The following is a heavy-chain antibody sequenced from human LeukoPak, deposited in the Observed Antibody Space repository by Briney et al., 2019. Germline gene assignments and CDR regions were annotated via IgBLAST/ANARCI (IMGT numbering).Heavy chain of an antibody. CDR1: GFTFSNYF. CDR3: ARKRQDTVIQSGAFDI. Sequence: GGSLRLSCAASGFTFSNYFMHWVRQAPGKGLEWVADIASDGSHTFYVESVKGRFTISRDNSKNTLYLQMNSLRAEDTAVYFCARKRQDTVIQSGAFDIWGQGTMVTVSS. D-gene: IGHD2-21*02. J-gene: IGHJ3*02. CDR2: IASDGSHT. V-gene: IGHV3-30*04.